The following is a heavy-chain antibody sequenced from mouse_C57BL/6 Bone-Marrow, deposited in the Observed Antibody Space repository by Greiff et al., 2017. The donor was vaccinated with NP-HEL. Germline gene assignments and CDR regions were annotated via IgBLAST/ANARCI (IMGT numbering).Heavy chain of an antibody. CDR1: GYAFTNYL. Sequence: QVQLQQSGAELVRPGTSVKVSCKASGYAFTNYLIEWVQQRPGQGLEWIGVINPGSGGTNYNEKFKGKATLTADKSSSTAYMQRSSLTSEDSAVYFCARSRGLHYYGDWGKGTTLTVSS. J-gene: IGHJ2*01. D-gene: IGHD3-3*01. V-gene: IGHV1-54*01. CDR2: INPGSGGT. CDR3: ARSRGLHYYGD.